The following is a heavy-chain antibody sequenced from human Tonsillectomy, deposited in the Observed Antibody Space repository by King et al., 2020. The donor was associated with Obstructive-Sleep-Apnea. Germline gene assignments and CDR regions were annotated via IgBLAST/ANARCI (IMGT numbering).Heavy chain of an antibody. V-gene: IGHV3-48*04. CDR3: AITPPDY. J-gene: IGHJ4*02. CDR2: ISRSSSTI. CDR1: GFAFSTYS. Sequence: VQLVESGGGLVQPGGSLRLSCAASGFAFSTYSMNWVRQAPGKGLEWVSYISRSSSTIYYADSVKGRLIISRDNAKSSLFLQMNSLRAEDTAIYYCAITPPDYWGQGTLVTVSS.